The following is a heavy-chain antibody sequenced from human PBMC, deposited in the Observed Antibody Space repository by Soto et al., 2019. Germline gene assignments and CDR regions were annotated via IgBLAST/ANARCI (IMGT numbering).Heavy chain of an antibody. D-gene: IGHD2-21*02. Sequence: QVQLVESGGGVVQPGRSLRLSCAASGFTFSSYAMHWVRQAPGKGLEWVAVISYDGSNKYYADSVKGRFTISRDNSKNTLYLQVNSLRAEDTAVYYCARSRGVVVTAMFTWGQGTLVTVSS. CDR3: ARSRGVVVTAMFT. CDR2: ISYDGSNK. V-gene: IGHV3-30-3*01. J-gene: IGHJ4*02. CDR1: GFTFSSYA.